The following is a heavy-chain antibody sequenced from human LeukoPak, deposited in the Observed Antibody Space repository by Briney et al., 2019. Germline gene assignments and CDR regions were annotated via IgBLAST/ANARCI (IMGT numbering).Heavy chain of an antibody. J-gene: IGHJ5*02. CDR2: VIPIVGTA. D-gene: IGHD3-10*01. V-gene: IGHV1-69*05. CDR1: GGAFSSYV. CDR3: ARQGNRWSASGTYYNRWFDP. Sequence: SAKVSCKASGGAFSSYVITWVRQAPGQGLEWVGGVIPIVGTANYAQKFQGRVTITTDESTSTAYMELSSLRCEDTAVYYCARQGNRWSASGTYYNRWFDPWGQGTLVSVSS.